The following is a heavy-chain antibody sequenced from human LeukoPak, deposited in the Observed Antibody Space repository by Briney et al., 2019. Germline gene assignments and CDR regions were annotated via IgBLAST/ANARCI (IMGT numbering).Heavy chain of an antibody. CDR1: GYTFTGYY. CDR2: INPNSGGT. CDR3: ARDYSGNKRFDY. Sequence: ASVKVSCKASGYTFTGYYMHWVRQAPGQGREWMGWINPNSGGTNYAQKFQGRVTMTRDTSISTAYMELSRLRSDDTAVYYCARDYSGNKRFDYWGQGTLVTVSS. V-gene: IGHV1-2*02. D-gene: IGHD5-12*01. J-gene: IGHJ4*02.